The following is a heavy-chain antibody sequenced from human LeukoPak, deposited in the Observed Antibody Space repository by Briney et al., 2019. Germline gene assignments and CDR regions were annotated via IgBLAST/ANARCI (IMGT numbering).Heavy chain of an antibody. CDR2: ISSGSSTI. CDR3: ASTRGGSLWGMDV. D-gene: IGHD2-15*01. CDR1: GFTFSSYS. J-gene: IGHJ6*02. Sequence: GGSLRLSCAASGFTFSSYSMNWVRQAPGKGLEWVSYISSGSSTIYYADSVKGRFTISRDNAKNSLYLQMNSLRAEDTAVYYCASTRGGSLWGMDVWGQGTTVTVSS. V-gene: IGHV3-48*01.